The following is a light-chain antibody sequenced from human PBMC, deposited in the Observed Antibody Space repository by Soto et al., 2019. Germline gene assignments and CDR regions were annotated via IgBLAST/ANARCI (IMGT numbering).Light chain of an antibody. CDR1: QSVLYSSNNKNY. CDR2: WAS. CDR3: QQYYSTPGVT. Sequence: DIVMTQSPDSLAVSLGERATINCKSSQSVLYSSNNKNYLAWYQQKPGKPPKLLIYWASTRESGVPDRFSGSGSGTDFTLTISSLQAEDVAVYYCQQYYSTPGVTFGQGTKVEIK. V-gene: IGKV4-1*01. J-gene: IGKJ1*01.